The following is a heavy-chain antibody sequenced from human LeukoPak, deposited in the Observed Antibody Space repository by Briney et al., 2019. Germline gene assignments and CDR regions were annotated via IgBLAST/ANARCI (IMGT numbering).Heavy chain of an antibody. V-gene: IGHV3-11*04. CDR1: GLTFSDYY. CDR2: ISSSGSSL. J-gene: IGHJ4*02. CDR3: ARRPYSSSWYYFDY. Sequence: GESLRLSCAVSGLTFSDYYMSWIRQAPGKGLEWVSYISSSGSSLFYADSVKGRFTISRDNAKNSLYLQMNSLRAEDTAVYYCARRPYSSSWYYFDYWGQGTLVTVSS. D-gene: IGHD6-13*01.